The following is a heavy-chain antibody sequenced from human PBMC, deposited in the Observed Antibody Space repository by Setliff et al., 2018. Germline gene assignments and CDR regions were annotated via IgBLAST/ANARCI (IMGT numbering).Heavy chain of an antibody. CDR3: ATRKSSGRLYYMDV. V-gene: IGHV4-39*07. J-gene: IGHJ6*03. Sequence: PSETLSLTCTVSGDSISSRRNYWSWIRQPPGKGLEWIGEINHSGSTNYNPSLKSRVTISVDTSKNQISLKLSSVTAADTAVYYCATRKSSGRLYYMDVWGKGTTVTVSS. CDR1: GDSISSRRNY. CDR2: INHSGST. D-gene: IGHD1-26*01.